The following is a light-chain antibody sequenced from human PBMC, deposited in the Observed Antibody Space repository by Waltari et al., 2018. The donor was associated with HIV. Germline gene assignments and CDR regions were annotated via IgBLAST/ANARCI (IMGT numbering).Light chain of an antibody. CDR3: QQRSNWPPWA. Sequence: EIVLRQSPVILYLSPGERATLSCWASQRVGSFLAWYQQRHGQSPSLLISEASRRASGVPARFSGSGSGTNFTLTIRNLEPEDVAIDYCQQRSNWPPWAFGQGTRVDIK. V-gene: IGKV3-11*01. J-gene: IGKJ1*01. CDR2: EAS. CDR1: QRVGSF.